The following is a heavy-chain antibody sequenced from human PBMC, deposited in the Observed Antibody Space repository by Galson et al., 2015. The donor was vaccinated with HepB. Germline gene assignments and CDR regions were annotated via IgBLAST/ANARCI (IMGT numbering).Heavy chain of an antibody. CDR2: ITPNNGDT. CDR3: ARGALVAVVNANLNNWFDP. D-gene: IGHD2-8*02. Sequence: SVKVSCKASGYIFTNYGISWIRQAPGQGLEWMGWITPNNGDTKYVENLQGRVTMTTDTSTNTAYLELRSLRSDDTAVYYCARGALVAVVNANLNNWFDPWGQGTLVTVSS. V-gene: IGHV1-18*01. CDR1: GYIFTNYG. J-gene: IGHJ5*02.